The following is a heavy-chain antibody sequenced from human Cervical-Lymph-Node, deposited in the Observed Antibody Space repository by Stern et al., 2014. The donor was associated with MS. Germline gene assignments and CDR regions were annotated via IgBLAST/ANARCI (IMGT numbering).Heavy chain of an antibody. V-gene: IGHV2-5*02. CDR2: IYWDDDK. Sequence: SGPTLVKPTQTLTLTCTFSGFSLSTSGVGVGWIRQPPGKALEWLALIYWDDDKRYSPSLKSRLTITKDTSKNQVVLTMTNMDPVDTATYYCARTYGYRLFHYYYGMDVWGQGTTVTVSS. CDR1: GFSLSTSGVG. J-gene: IGHJ6*02. D-gene: IGHD5-18*01. CDR3: ARTYGYRLFHYYYGMDV.